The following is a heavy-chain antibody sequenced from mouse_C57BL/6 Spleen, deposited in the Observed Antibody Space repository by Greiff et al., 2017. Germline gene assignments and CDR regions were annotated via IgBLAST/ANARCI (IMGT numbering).Heavy chain of an antibody. Sequence: QVQLQQPGAELVRPGSSVKLSCKASGYTFTSYWMDWVKQRPGQGLEWIGNIYPSDSETHYNQKFKDKATLTVDKSSSTAYMQLSSLTSEDSAVYYCAKRDYYGSSYGDYWGQGTTLTVSS. CDR1: GYTFTSYW. V-gene: IGHV1-61*01. CDR2: IYPSDSET. CDR3: AKRDYYGSSYGDY. J-gene: IGHJ2*01. D-gene: IGHD1-1*01.